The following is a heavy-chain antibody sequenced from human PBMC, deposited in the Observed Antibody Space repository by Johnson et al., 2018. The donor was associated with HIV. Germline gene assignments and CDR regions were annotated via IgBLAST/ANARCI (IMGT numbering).Heavy chain of an antibody. D-gene: IGHD1-26*01. CDR2: ISYDGNNR. CDR1: GFTFHSYA. Sequence: QVQLVESGGGVVQPGRSLRLSCVASGFTFHSYAMHWVRQAPGKGLEWVAVISYDGNNRYYVDSVKGRFTISRENAKTSLYLQMNSLRAGDTAVYYCARGGGIVGAKSAFDIWGRGTMVTVSS. J-gene: IGHJ3*02. CDR3: ARGGGIVGAKSAFDI. V-gene: IGHV3-30*14.